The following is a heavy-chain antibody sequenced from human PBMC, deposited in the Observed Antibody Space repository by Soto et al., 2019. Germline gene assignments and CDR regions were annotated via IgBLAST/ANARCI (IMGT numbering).Heavy chain of an antibody. V-gene: IGHV3-48*01. D-gene: IGHD3-10*01. J-gene: IGHJ4*02. CDR2: ISSSSSTI. Sequence: GGSLRLSCAASGFTFCSDSMNWVRQAPGKGPERATYISSSSSTIYYADSVKVRFTISRGNAKNSLCLQMNSRGAEDQAVYYCARDWRYYGSGSYYAYYFEYWGQGPLVTVSS. CDR3: ARDWRYYGSGSYYAYYFEY. CDR1: GFTFCSDS.